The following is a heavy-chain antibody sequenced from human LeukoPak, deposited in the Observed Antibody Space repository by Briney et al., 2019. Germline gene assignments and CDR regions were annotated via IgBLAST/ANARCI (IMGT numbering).Heavy chain of an antibody. V-gene: IGHV3-33*01. CDR2: IWYDGSNK. CDR3: ARDFPGDVDYDYYYYYGMDV. D-gene: IGHD4-17*01. J-gene: IGHJ6*02. CDR1: GFTFSSYG. Sequence: PGGSLRLSCAASGFTFSSYGMHWVRQAPGKGLEWVAVIWYDGSNKYYADSVKGRFTISRDNSKNTLYLQMNSLRAEDTAVYYCARDFPGDVDYDYYYYYGMDVWGQGTTVTVSS.